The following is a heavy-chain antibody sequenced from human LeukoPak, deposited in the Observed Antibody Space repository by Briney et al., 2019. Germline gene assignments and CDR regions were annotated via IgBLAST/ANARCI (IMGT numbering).Heavy chain of an antibody. Sequence: PSETLSLTCTVSGGSISSGGYYWSWIRQHPGKGLEWIGYIYYSGSTYYNPSLKSRVTISVDTSKNQFSLKLSSVTAADTAVYYCAREYRDNWFDPWGQGTLVTVSS. D-gene: IGHD1-14*01. CDR2: IYYSGST. CDR1: GGSISSGGYY. CDR3: AREYRDNWFDP. J-gene: IGHJ5*02. V-gene: IGHV4-31*03.